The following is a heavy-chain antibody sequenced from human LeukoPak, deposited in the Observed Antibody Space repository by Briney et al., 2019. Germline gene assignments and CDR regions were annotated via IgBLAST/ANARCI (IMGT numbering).Heavy chain of an antibody. CDR1: GGSISSGDYY. Sequence: PSETLSLTCTVSGGSISSGDYYWSWIRQPPGKGLEWIGYIYYSGSTYYNPSLKSRVTISVDTSKNQFSLKLSSVTAADTVVYYCARDPIEDRHFDYWGQGTLVTVSS. J-gene: IGHJ4*02. V-gene: IGHV4-30-4*01. D-gene: IGHD1-26*01. CDR3: ARDPIEDRHFDY. CDR2: IYYSGST.